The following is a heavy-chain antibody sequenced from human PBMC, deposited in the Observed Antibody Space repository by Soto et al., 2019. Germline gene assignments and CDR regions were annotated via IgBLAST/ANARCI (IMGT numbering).Heavy chain of an antibody. V-gene: IGHV4-4*02. CDR1: GGSISSSNW. Sequence: QVQLQESGPGLVKPSGTLSLTCAVSGGSISSSNWWSWVRQPPEKGLEWIGEIYHSGSPNYNPSLKSQVTISVDKSKNQFSLKLQSVTAADTAVYYCATLERGQLKTFDYWGQGTLVTVSS. CDR3: ATLERGQLKTFDY. J-gene: IGHJ4*02. CDR2: IYHSGSP. D-gene: IGHD1-1*01.